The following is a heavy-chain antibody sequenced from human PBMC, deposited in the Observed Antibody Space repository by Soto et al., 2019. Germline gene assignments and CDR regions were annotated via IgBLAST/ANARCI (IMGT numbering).Heavy chain of an antibody. D-gene: IGHD5-12*01. J-gene: IGHJ4*02. Sequence: QVQLQQWGAGLLKPSATLSLTCAVYGGSFRGYYWSWIRQPPRKGLACIGEINHSGSTNYNPSLKRRVTISVDTSKNQFSLKLSSVTAADTAVYYCARGARADVYIVATYHFDYWGQGTLVTVSS. V-gene: IGHV4-34*01. CDR2: INHSGST. CDR3: ARGARADVYIVATYHFDY. CDR1: GGSFRGYY.